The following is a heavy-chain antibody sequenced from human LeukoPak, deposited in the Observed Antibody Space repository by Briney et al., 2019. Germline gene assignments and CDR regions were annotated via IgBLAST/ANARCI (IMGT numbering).Heavy chain of an antibody. CDR3: ARDPKYYYDSSGYYYEMGAFDI. CDR2: IYYSGST. Sequence: SSETLSLTCTVSGGSISSGGYYWSWIRQQPGKGLEWIGYIYYSGSTYYNPSLKSRVTISVDTSKNQFSLKLSSVTAADTAVYYCARDPKYYYDSSGYYYEMGAFDIWGQGTMVTVSS. D-gene: IGHD3-22*01. CDR1: GGSISSGGYY. J-gene: IGHJ3*02. V-gene: IGHV4-31*03.